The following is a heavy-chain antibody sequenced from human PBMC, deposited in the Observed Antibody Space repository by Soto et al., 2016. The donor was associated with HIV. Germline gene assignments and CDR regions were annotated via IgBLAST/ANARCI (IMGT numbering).Heavy chain of an antibody. D-gene: IGHD3-22*01. V-gene: IGHV4-34*02. Sequence: QVQLLQWGAGLLKPSETLSLNCTVYGGSFIGYYWSWIRQSPGKGLEWIAGINHSGTTSYNPSLKSRVAVSVDTSKNHFFLKLTSATAADTATYYCANSLYDSSGHYLEYFQHWGRAPWSPSPQ. J-gene: IGHJ1*01. CDR3: ANSLYDSSGHYLEYFQH. CDR1: GGSFIGYY. CDR2: INHSGTT.